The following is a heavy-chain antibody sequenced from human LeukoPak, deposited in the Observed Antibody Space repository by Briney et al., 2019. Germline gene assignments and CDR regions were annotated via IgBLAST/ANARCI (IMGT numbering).Heavy chain of an antibody. CDR2: IIPILGIA. CDR1: GGTFSSYA. V-gene: IGHV1-69*04. CDR3: ARAQALESTIFDH. Sequence: SVKVSCKASGGTFSSYAISWVRQAPGQGLEWMGRIIPILGIANYAQKFQGRVTITADKSTSTAYMELSSLRSEGTAVYYCARAQALESTIFDHWGQGTLVTVSS. D-gene: IGHD1-14*01. J-gene: IGHJ4*02.